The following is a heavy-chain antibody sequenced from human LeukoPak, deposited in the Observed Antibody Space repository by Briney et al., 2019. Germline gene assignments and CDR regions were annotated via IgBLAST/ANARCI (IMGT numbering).Heavy chain of an antibody. CDR1: GFTFSSYA. Sequence: PGGSLRLSCAASGFTFSSYAMSWVRQAPGKGLEWVSAISGSGGNTYYADSVKGRFTISRDNSKNTLYLQMNSLRAEDTAVYYCAKLGGSYYAHYFDYWGQGTLVTVSS. CDR2: ISGSGGNT. D-gene: IGHD1-26*01. CDR3: AKLGGSYYAHYFDY. J-gene: IGHJ4*02. V-gene: IGHV3-23*01.